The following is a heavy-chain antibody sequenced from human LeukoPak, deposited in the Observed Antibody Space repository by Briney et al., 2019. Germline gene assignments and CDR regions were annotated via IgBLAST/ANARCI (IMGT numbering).Heavy chain of an antibody. CDR2: IKSKTHGGTT. Sequence: PGGSLRLSCAASGFTFSNAWMSWVRQAPGKGLEWVGRIKSKTHGGTTDYAPPVKRRFNITRDDSKNTLYLQMNSLKPEDTAVYYCTTDEADYWGQGTLVTVSS. J-gene: IGHJ4*02. V-gene: IGHV3-15*01. CDR3: TTDEADY. CDR1: GFTFSNAW.